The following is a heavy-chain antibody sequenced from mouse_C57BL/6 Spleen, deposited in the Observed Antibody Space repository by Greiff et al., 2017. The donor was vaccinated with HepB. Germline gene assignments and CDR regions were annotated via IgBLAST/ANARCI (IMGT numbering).Heavy chain of an antibody. CDR2: IYPRSGNT. D-gene: IGHD2-4*01. J-gene: IGHJ2*01. V-gene: IGHV1-81*01. CDR1: GYTFTSYG. Sequence: QVQLKESGAELARPGASVKLSCKASGYTFTSYGISWVKQRTGQGLEWIGEIYPRSGNTYYNEKFKGKATLTADKSSSTAYMELRSLTSEDSAVYFCARGNDYDDGFDYWGQGTTLTVSS. CDR3: ARGNDYDDGFDY.